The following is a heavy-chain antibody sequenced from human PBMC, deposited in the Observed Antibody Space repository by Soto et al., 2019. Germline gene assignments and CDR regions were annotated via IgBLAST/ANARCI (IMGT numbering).Heavy chain of an antibody. CDR3: ARRIAAAGRGFDY. Sequence: LRLSCAASGFPFDDYSMNWVRQVPGKGLEWVSLISWDGADTYYADSVKGRSTVSRDNSKNSLYLQMNSLRAEDTAVYYCARRIAAAGRGFDYWGQGTLVTVSS. CDR1: GFPFDDYS. J-gene: IGHJ4*02. D-gene: IGHD6-13*01. V-gene: IGHV3-43*01. CDR2: ISWDGADT.